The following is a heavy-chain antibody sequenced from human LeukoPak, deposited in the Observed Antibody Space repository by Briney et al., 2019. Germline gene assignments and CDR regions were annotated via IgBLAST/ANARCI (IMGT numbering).Heavy chain of an antibody. CDR2: IIPIFGTA. J-gene: IGHJ5*02. Sequence: GASVKVSFKASGGTFSSYAISWVRQAPGQGLEWMGGIIPIFGTANYAQKFQGRVTITADESTSTAYMELSSLRSEDTAVYYCARDCSSTSCSPAWGQGTLVTVSS. CDR3: ARDCSSTSCSPA. D-gene: IGHD2-2*01. V-gene: IGHV1-69*13. CDR1: GGTFSSYA.